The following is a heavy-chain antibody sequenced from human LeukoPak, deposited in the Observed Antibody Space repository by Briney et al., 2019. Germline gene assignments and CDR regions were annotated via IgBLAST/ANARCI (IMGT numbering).Heavy chain of an antibody. D-gene: IGHD3-22*01. CDR2: IYYSGST. CDR1: GGSISSYY. V-gene: IGHV4-59*01. Sequence: SETLSLTCTVSGGSISSYYWSWIRQPPGKGLEWTGYIYYSGSTNYNPSLKSRVTISVDTSKNQFSLKLSSVTAADTAVYYCARGYYDSSGYFGYWGQGTLVTVSS. J-gene: IGHJ4*02. CDR3: ARGYYDSSGYFGY.